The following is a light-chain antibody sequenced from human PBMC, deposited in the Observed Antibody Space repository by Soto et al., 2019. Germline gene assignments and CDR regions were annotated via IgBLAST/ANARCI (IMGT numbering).Light chain of an antibody. V-gene: IGKV3-15*01. CDR2: DAS. CDR3: QQYNNWPYT. Sequence: EIVLTHSQAPLSGPPGERATLSSRPSQSVGSNLAWYQQRPGQPPKLLIYDASTRATDIPASFSGGGSGTEFTLTISSLQSEDFAVYYCQQYNNWPYTFGQGTKLQIK. J-gene: IGKJ2*01. CDR1: QSVGSN.